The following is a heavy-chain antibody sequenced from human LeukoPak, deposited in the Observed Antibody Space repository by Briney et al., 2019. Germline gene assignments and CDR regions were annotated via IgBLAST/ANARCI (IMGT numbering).Heavy chain of an antibody. Sequence: ASVKVSCKASGYTFTGYYMHWVRQAPGQGLEWMGWINPNSGGTNYVQKFQGRVTMTRDTSISTAYMELSRLRSDDTAVYYCARCHWNYRALDYWGQGTLVTVSS. CDR1: GYTFTGYY. CDR2: INPNSGGT. J-gene: IGHJ4*02. V-gene: IGHV1-2*02. CDR3: ARCHWNYRALDY. D-gene: IGHD1-7*01.